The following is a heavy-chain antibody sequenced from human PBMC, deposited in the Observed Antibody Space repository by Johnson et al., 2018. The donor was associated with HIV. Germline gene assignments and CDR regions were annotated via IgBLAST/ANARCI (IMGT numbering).Heavy chain of an antibody. CDR3: ARVEGGSSSDAFDI. J-gene: IGHJ3*02. V-gene: IGHV3-30-3*01. Sequence: QVQLVESGGGVVQPGRSLRLSCAASGSNFRSYAMHWVRQAPGKGLEWVAVISYDGSNKNYAESWKARSTISRDNSKNTLYLQMNLLRAEDTAVSYCARVEGGSSSDAFDIWGQGTMVTVSS. D-gene: IGHD6-13*01. CDR2: ISYDGSNK. CDR1: GSNFRSYA.